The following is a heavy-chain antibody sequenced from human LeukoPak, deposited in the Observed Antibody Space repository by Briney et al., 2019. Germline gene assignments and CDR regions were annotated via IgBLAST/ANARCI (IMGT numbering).Heavy chain of an antibody. CDR2: IHNSGST. V-gene: IGHV4-59*01. CDR1: GGSISNYY. CDR3: ARGGGWGNWNDAVDY. D-gene: IGHD1-1*01. J-gene: IGHJ4*02. Sequence: SETLSLTCTVSGGSISNYYWSWIRQTPGQGLEWIGYIHNSGSTKYNPSLKSPVSIPVDTSKNQFSLKVNSVTAADTAVCYCARGGGWGNWNDAVDYRGQGTLVTVSS.